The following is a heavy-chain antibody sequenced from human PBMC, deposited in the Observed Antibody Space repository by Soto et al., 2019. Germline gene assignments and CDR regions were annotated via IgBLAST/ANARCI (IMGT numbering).Heavy chain of an antibody. Sequence: ASVKVSCKASGYTFTSYGISWVRQAPGQGLEWMGWISAYNGNTNDAQKLQGRVTMTTDTSTSTAYMELRSLRSDDTAVYYCARVTMVRGVSNWFDPWGQGTLVTVSS. D-gene: IGHD3-10*01. V-gene: IGHV1-18*01. CDR1: GYTFTSYG. CDR3: ARVTMVRGVSNWFDP. CDR2: ISAYNGNT. J-gene: IGHJ5*02.